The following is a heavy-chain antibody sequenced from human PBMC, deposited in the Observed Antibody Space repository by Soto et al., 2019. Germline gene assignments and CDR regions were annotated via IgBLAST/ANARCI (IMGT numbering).Heavy chain of an antibody. V-gene: IGHV3-11*01. Sequence: GALRLSCAASGFTFSDYYMSWIRQAPGKGLEWVSYISSSGSTIYYADSVKGRFTISRDNAKNSLYLQMNSLRAEDTAVYYCARGLSGLRPPPEYDYWGQGTLVTVSS. CDR1: GFTFSDYY. J-gene: IGHJ4*02. D-gene: IGHD5-12*01. CDR3: ARGLSGLRPPPEYDY. CDR2: ISSSGSTI.